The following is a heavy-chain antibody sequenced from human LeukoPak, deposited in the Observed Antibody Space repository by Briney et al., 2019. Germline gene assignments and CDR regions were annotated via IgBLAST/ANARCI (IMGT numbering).Heavy chain of an antibody. CDR2: IYHSGST. V-gene: IGHV4-38-2*02. CDR3: ARDSRMDSSGWYVWFDP. J-gene: IGHJ5*02. CDR1: GYSISSGYY. Sequence: PSETLSLTCTVSGYSISSGYYWGWIRQPPGKGLEWIGSIYHSGSTYYNPSLKSRVTISVDASKNQFSLKLSSVTAADTAVYYCARDSRMDSSGWYVWFDPWGQGTLVTVSP. D-gene: IGHD6-19*01.